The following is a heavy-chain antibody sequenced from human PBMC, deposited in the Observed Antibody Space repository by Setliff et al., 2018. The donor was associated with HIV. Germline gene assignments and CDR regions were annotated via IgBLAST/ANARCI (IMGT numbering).Heavy chain of an antibody. J-gene: IGHJ4*02. CDR3: ARHGTYYHLFDY. CDR2: VFHNGTS. CDR1: GGPITSGSYY. D-gene: IGHD3-10*01. V-gene: IGHV4-39*01. Sequence: PSETLSLPCSVSGGPITSGSYYWGWIRQSPGKALEWMGSVFHNGTSLYNPSLRSRLTMSVDTSKNQFSLSLRSVTAADTSLYYCARHGTYYHLFDYWGQGSPVTVSS.